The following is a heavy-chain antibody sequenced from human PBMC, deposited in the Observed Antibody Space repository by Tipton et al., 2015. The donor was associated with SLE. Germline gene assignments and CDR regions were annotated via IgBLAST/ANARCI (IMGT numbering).Heavy chain of an antibody. J-gene: IGHJ4*02. CDR2: IHYSGST. V-gene: IGHV4-39*07. CDR3: ASVVYRSSFHFDY. Sequence: TLSLTCTVSDVSISSTYYYWGWIRQPPGKGLECIGSIHYSGSTYYNPSLKSRVTISVDTSKNQFSLKLSSVTAADTAVDYCASVVYRSSFHFDYWGQGTRVTVAS. CDR1: DVSISSTYYY. D-gene: IGHD5/OR15-5a*01.